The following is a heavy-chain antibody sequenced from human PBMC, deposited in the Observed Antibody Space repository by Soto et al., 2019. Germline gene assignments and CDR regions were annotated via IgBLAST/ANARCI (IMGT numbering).Heavy chain of an antibody. CDR2: INPADSDT. V-gene: IGHV5-51*01. J-gene: IGHJ3*02. Sequence: RGESLKISCQVSGYSLTSHWIGWVRQMPGKGLEWLAIINPADSDTRYSPSFQGQVTISADRSISSAHLQWSSLKASDTAIYYCERHWDSFDIWGQGTMVTVSS. CDR1: GYSLTSHW. CDR3: ERHWDSFDI.